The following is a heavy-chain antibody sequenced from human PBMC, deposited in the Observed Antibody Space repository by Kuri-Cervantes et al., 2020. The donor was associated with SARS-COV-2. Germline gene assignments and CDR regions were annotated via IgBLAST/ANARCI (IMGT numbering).Heavy chain of an antibody. J-gene: IGHJ4*02. CDR1: GFTFSDYY. V-gene: IGHV3-11*03. CDR3: AVIQNSGSYSTRSSYFDY. CDR2: ISSSSSYT. D-gene: IGHD1-26*01. Sequence: LSLTCAASGFTFSDYYMSWIRQAPGKGLEWVSYISSSSSYTNYADSVKGRFTISRDNARNSLYLQMNSLRAEDTAVYYCAVIQNSGSYSTRSSYFDYWGQGTLVTVSS.